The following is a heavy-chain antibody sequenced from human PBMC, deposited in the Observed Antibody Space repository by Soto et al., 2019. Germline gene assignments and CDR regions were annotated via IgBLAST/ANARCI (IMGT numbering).Heavy chain of an antibody. J-gene: IGHJ6*04. Sequence: SETLSLTCTVSGGFVSTDPWPWIRQPPGRGLEWVGFVSQSGTTNYNPPLRGRVIISMDTARNQVSLNMNSVTAGDTAVYYCARRARFCDSTSCLDVWGKGTTVTVSS. CDR2: VSQSGTT. V-gene: IGHV4-59*08. CDR1: GGFVSTDP. CDR3: ARRARFCDSTSCLDV. D-gene: IGHD2-2*01.